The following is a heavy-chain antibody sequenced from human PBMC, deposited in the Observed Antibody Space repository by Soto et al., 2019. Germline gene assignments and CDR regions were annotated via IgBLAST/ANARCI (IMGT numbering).Heavy chain of an antibody. Sequence: GGSLRLSCAASGFTFSSYGMHWVRQAPGKGLEWVAVISYDGSNKYYADSVKGRFTISRDNSKNTLYLQMNSLRAEDTAVYYCAKDSHYYGSSGGMSIWVQGTKVTVCS. CDR1: GFTFSSYG. CDR3: AKDSHYYGSSGGMSI. CDR2: ISYDGSNK. J-gene: IGHJ6*02. D-gene: IGHD3-22*01. V-gene: IGHV3-30*18.